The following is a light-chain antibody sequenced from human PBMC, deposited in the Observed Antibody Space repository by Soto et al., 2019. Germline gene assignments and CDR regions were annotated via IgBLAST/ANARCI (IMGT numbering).Light chain of an antibody. CDR3: SSYTTSNTRQIV. CDR2: DVS. Sequence: QSALTQPASVSGSPGQSITIPCTGTSSDVGGYNYVSWYQHHPGKAPQLMIYDVSNRPSGVSNRFSGSKSGNTASLTISGLQPEDEADYYCSSYTTSNTRQIVFGTGTKLTVL. CDR1: SSDVGGYNY. J-gene: IGLJ1*01. V-gene: IGLV2-14*03.